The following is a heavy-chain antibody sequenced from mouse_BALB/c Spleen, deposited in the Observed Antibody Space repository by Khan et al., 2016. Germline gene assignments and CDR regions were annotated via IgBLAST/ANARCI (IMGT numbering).Heavy chain of an antibody. CDR1: GYSITSDYA. J-gene: IGHJ2*01. CDR3: AGLRYDGYCDY. V-gene: IGHV3-2*02. CDR2: ISYSGST. D-gene: IGHD2-3*01. Sequence: VQLKQSGPGLVKPSQSLSLTCTVTGYSITSDYAWNWIRQFPGNKLEWMGYISYSGSTSYNPSLKSRISITRDTSKNQFFLQLNSVTTEDTATYCSAGLRYDGYCDYWCQDTTLTVSS.